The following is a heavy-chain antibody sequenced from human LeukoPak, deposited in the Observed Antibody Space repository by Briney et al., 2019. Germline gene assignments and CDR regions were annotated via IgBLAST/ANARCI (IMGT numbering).Heavy chain of an antibody. CDR3: ARLAAASLGFDY. CDR2: IYPGDSDT. D-gene: IGHD6-13*01. Sequence: GEALQISCKGSGCLFTRNWIGWVRQMPGKGLEWRGIIYPGDSDTTYSPSFQGQVTISADKSISTAYLQWSSLKASDTAMYYCARLAAASLGFDYWGQGTLVTVSS. V-gene: IGHV5-51*01. J-gene: IGHJ4*02. CDR1: GCLFTRNW.